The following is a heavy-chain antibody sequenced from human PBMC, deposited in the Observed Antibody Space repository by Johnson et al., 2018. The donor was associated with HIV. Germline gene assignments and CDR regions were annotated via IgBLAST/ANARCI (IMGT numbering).Heavy chain of an antibody. D-gene: IGHD5-24*01. J-gene: IGHJ3*02. CDR2: INWNGGST. V-gene: IGHV3-20*04. Sequence: EVQLVESGGGLVQPGGSLRLSCAASGFTFHDYGMNWVRQTPGKGLEWVSGINWNGGSTGFADFVKGRFTISRDNAKNSLYLQTNSLRAEDTALYYVAKDTVEGTGAFDIWGQGTMVTVSS. CDR1: GFTFHDYG. CDR3: AKDTVEGTGAFDI.